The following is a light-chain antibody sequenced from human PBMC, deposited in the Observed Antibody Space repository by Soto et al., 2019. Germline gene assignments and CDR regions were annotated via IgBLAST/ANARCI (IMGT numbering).Light chain of an antibody. CDR1: SSDVGGYNY. CDR3: SSYTSSNTVV. J-gene: IGLJ2*01. CDR2: EVS. V-gene: IGLV2-14*01. Sequence: QSALTQPASVSGSPGQSITISCTGTSSDVGGYNYVSWYQQHPGKAPKLMIYEVSNRPSGVSNRFSASKSGNTASLTISGLQAEDEADYYCSSYTSSNTVVFGGGTKLNVL.